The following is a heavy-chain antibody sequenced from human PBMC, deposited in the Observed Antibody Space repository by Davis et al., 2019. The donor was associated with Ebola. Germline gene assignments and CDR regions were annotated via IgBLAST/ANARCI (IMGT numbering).Heavy chain of an antibody. CDR2: ISSSSSSI. V-gene: IGHV3-48*02. CDR1: GFTFSSYS. CDR3: ARDGYHYDFWSGYFDY. Sequence: GESLKISCAASGFTFSSYSMNWVRQAPGKGLEWVSYISSSSSSIYYADSVKGRFTISRDNAKNSLCLQMNSLRDEDTAMYYCARDGYHYDFWSGYFDYWGQGTLVTVSS. D-gene: IGHD3-3*01. J-gene: IGHJ4*02.